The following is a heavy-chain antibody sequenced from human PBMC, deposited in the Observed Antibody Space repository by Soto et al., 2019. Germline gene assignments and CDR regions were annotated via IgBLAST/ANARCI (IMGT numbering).Heavy chain of an antibody. D-gene: IGHD6-13*01. CDR3: ARARAAAGHYYYGMDV. J-gene: IGHJ6*02. CDR2: IIPIFGTA. Sequence: SVKVSCKASGGTFSSYAISWVRQAPGQGLEWMGGIIPIFGTANYAQKFQGRVTITADESTSTAYMELSSLRSEDTAVYYCARARAAAGHYYYGMDVWGQGTTVTVSS. CDR1: GGTFSSYA. V-gene: IGHV1-69*13.